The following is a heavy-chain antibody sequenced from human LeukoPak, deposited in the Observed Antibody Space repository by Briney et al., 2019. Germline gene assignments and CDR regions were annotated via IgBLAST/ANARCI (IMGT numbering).Heavy chain of an antibody. CDR2: VSATGSRT. Sequence: GGSLRLSCAASGFTFNNYAMIWVRQAPGKGLEWVSGVSATGSRTYYADSVKGRFTISRDNSKNTVYLQMDSLRAEDAAVYYCAKGASGSHQKRYCDYWGQGTLVTVTS. J-gene: IGHJ4*02. CDR1: GFTFNNYA. D-gene: IGHD1-26*01. CDR3: AKGASGSHQKRYCDY. V-gene: IGHV3-23*01.